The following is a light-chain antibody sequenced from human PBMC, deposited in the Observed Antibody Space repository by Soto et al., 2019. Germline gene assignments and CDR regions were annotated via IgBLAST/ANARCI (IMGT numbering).Light chain of an antibody. V-gene: IGKV3-20*01. CDR3: QQYGSSPPFT. Sequence: TASRSTLSVSPGERVTLSCRASQSVGGSLAWYRQKPGQAPRLLINDASNRATGIPARFGGSGSGTDFTLTISSLEPEDFAVYYCQQYGSSPPFTFGQGTKVDNK. CDR1: QSVGGS. J-gene: IGKJ1*01. CDR2: DAS.